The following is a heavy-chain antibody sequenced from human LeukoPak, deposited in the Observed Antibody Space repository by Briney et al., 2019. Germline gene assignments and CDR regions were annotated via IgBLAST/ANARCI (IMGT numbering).Heavy chain of an antibody. CDR3: ARHTRRNYDFWSGYYGAYAFDI. CDR1: GGSFSGYY. CDR2: INHSGST. D-gene: IGHD3-3*01. J-gene: IGHJ3*02. V-gene: IGHV4-34*01. Sequence: SETLSLTCAVYGGSFSGYYWSWIRQPPGKGLEWIGEINHSGSTNYNPSLKSRVTISVDTSKNQFSLKLSSVTAADTAVYYCARHTRRNYDFWSGYYGAYAFDIWGQGTMVTVSS.